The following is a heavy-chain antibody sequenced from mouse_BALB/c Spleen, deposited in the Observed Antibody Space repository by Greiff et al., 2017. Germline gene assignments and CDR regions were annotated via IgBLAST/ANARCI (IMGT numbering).Heavy chain of an antibody. CDR2: IYPGDGDT. V-gene: IGHV1-80*01. Sequence: QVQLQQSGAELVRPGSSVKISCKASGYAFSSYWMNWVKQRPGQGLEWIGQIYPGDGDTNYNGKFKGKATLTADKSSSTAYMQLSSLTSEDSAVYFCAKTTTMITKGYYAMDDWGQGTSVTVSS. CDR3: AKTTTMITKGYYAMDD. CDR1: GYAFSSYW. J-gene: IGHJ4*01. D-gene: IGHD2-4*01.